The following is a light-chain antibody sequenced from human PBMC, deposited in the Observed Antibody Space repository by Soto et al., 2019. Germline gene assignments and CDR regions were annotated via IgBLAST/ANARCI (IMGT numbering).Light chain of an antibody. CDR2: AAS. CDR3: QHADSFPLIT. Sequence: DIQMTQSPSTLSGSVGDRVTITCXASQSISSYLNWYQQKPGKAPKLLIYAASSLQSGVPSRFSGSGSGTDFTLTISSLQPEDFATYYCQHADSFPLITFGQGTRLEIK. V-gene: IGKV1-39*01. J-gene: IGKJ5*01. CDR1: QSISSY.